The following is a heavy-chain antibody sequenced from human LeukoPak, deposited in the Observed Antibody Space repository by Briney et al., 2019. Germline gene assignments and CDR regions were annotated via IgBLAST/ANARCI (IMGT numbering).Heavy chain of an antibody. V-gene: IGHV3-21*01. D-gene: IGHD6-19*01. CDR3: ARHFPSYGYSSGWYRGGTGGFDY. Sequence: PGGSLRPSCAASGFTFSSYSMNWVRQAPGKGLEWVSSISSSSSYIYYADSVKGRFTISRDNAKNSLYLRMNSLRAEDTAVYYCARHFPSYGYSSGWYRGGTGGFDYWGQGTLVTVSS. CDR1: GFTFSSYS. J-gene: IGHJ4*02. CDR2: ISSSSSYI.